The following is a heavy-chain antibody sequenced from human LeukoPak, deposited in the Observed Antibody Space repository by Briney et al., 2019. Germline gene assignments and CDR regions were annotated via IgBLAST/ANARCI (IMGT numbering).Heavy chain of an antibody. Sequence: GGSLRLSCAASGFTFSSYLMHWVRQAPGKGLVWVSRINSDGSSTSYADSVKGRFTISRDNAKNTLYLQMNSLRAEDTAVYYCARDHLGYCSSTSCYTYFRYYYYYGMDVWGQGTTVTVSS. J-gene: IGHJ6*02. V-gene: IGHV3-74*01. CDR3: ARDHLGYCSSTSCYTYFRYYYYYGMDV. D-gene: IGHD2-2*02. CDR2: INSDGSST. CDR1: GFTFSSYL.